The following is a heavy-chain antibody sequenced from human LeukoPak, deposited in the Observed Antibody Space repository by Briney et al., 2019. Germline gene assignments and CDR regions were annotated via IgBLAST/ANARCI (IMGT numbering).Heavy chain of an antibody. V-gene: IGHV4-39*07. Sequence: SETLSLTCTVSGGSISSSSYYWGWIRQPPGKGLEWIGSIYYSGSTYYNPSLKSRVTISVDTSKNQFSLKLSSVTAADTAVYYCARMTTSHWFDPWGQGTLVTVSS. D-gene: IGHD4-11*01. CDR2: IYYSGST. CDR3: ARMTTSHWFDP. J-gene: IGHJ5*02. CDR1: GGSISSSSYY.